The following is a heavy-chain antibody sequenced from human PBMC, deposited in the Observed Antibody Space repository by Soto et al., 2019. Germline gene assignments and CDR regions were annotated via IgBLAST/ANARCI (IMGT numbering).Heavy chain of an antibody. D-gene: IGHD5-12*01. J-gene: IGHJ6*02. CDR3: ARDASHSGYDGAYYYYYGMDV. CDR1: GFTFSSYG. CDR2: IWYDGSNK. V-gene: IGHV3-33*01. Sequence: QVQLVESGGGVVQPGRSLRLSCAASGFTFSSYGMHWVRQAPGKGLEWVAVIWYDGSNKYYADSVKGRFTISRDNSKNTLYLQMNSLRAEDTAVYYCARDASHSGYDGAYYYYYGMDVWGQGTTVTVSS.